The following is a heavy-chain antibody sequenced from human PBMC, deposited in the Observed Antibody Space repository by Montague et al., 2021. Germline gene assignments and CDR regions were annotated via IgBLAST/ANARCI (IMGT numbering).Heavy chain of an antibody. J-gene: IGHJ4*02. CDR2: IYYSGST. Sequence: SETLSLTCTVSGGSISSSSYYWGWIRHPPGKGLEWIGSIYYSGSTYYNPSLKSRVTISVDTSKNQFSLKLSSVTAADTAVYYCASSSRGRWLKSYFDYWGQGTLVTVSS. CDR3: ASSSRGRWLKSYFDY. V-gene: IGHV4-39*01. D-gene: IGHD5-24*01. CDR1: GGSISSSSYY.